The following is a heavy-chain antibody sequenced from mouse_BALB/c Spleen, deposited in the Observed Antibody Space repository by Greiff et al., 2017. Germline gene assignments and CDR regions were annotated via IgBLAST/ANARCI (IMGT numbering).Heavy chain of an antibody. CDR3: ARSGYDYDDY. V-gene: IGHV1-54*01. D-gene: IGHD2-4*01. CDR2: INPGSGGT. Sequence: LQESGAELVRPGTSVKVSCKASGYAFTNYLIEWVKQRPGQGLEWIGVINPGSGGTNYNEKFKGKATLTADKSSSTAYMQLSSLTSDDSAVYFCARSGYDYDDYWGQGTSVTVSS. CDR1: GYAFTNYL. J-gene: IGHJ4*01.